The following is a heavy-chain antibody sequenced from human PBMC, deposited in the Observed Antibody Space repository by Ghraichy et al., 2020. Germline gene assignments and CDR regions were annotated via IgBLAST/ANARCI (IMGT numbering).Heavy chain of an antibody. CDR3: ARDPYYYDSSGYLDY. J-gene: IGHJ4*02. V-gene: IGHV1-69*13. Sequence: SVKVSCKASGGTFSSYAISWVRQAPGQGLEWMGGIIPIFGTANYAQKFQGRVTITADESTSTAYMELSSLRSEDTAVYYCARDPYYYDSSGYLDYWGQGTLVTVSS. D-gene: IGHD3-22*01. CDR1: GGTFSSYA. CDR2: IIPIFGTA.